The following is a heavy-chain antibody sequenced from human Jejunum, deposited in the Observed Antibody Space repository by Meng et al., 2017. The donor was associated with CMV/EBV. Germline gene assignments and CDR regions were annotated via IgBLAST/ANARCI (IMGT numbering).Heavy chain of an antibody. Sequence: SGLAVSDNRMTWVRQVAGQGLRWVSTLYEGGSAHYAPSVEGRFSISKDNSGNMVYLQMNSLRVEDTAVYYCAREQMGAWRGYFDCWGQGILVTVSS. J-gene: IGHJ4*02. V-gene: IGHV3-53*01. CDR2: LYEGGSA. CDR1: GLAVSDNR. CDR3: AREQMGAWRGYFDC. D-gene: IGHD3-3*01.